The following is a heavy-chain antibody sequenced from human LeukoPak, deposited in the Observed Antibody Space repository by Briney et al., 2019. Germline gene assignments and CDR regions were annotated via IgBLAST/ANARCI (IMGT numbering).Heavy chain of an antibody. CDR1: DFTVSDNY. J-gene: IGHJ4*02. Sequence: GGSLRLSYATSDFTVSDNYMSWVRQAPGRGREWVSVISDGGVTYYADSVKGRFTISRDDSNDTLYLQMNSLRPEDTAVYYCGGSGSYYTPSYYWGQGTLVTVSS. CDR2: ISDGGVT. CDR3: GGSGSYYTPSYY. V-gene: IGHV3-53*01. D-gene: IGHD3-10*01.